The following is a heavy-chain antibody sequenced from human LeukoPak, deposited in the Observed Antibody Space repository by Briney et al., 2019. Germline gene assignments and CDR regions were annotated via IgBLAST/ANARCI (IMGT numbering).Heavy chain of an antibody. D-gene: IGHD3-16*01. CDR2: IYSGGST. CDR3: ARVIWSAGKYYFDY. CDR1: GFSVSNNY. V-gene: IGHV3-66*01. Sequence: GGSLRLSCAVSGFSVSNNYMSWVRQAPGKGLEWVSVIYSGGSTYYADSVKDRFTISRDNSKNTLYLQMNSLRAEDTAVYYCARVIWSAGKYYFDYWGQGTPVTVSS. J-gene: IGHJ4*02.